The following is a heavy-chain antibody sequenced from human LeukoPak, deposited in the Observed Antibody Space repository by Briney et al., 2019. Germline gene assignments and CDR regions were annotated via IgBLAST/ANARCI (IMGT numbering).Heavy chain of an antibody. D-gene: IGHD3-9*01. V-gene: IGHV3-23*01. J-gene: IGHJ6*02. CDR1: GFTFSSYA. CDR3: ARSRERGDILTYYYYFYGMDV. CDR2: ITASGSST. Sequence: PGGSLRLACAASGFTFSSYAMTWVRQAPGKGLDWVATITASGSSTFHADSVKGRFTISRDNSKNTLYLQMKSLRAEDTAVYYCARSRERGDILTYYYYFYGMDVWGQGTTVTVSS.